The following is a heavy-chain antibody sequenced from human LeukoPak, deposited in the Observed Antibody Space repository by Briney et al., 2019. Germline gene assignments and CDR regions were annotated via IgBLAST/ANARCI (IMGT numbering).Heavy chain of an antibody. CDR3: ARDGSIVATLQTDY. CDR1: GFTFSSYS. V-gene: IGHV3-21*01. J-gene: IGHJ4*02. CDR2: ISSSSSYI. Sequence: SGGSLRLSCAAPGFTFSSYSMNWVRQAPGKGLEWVSSISSSSSYIYYADSVKGRFTISRDNAKNSLYLQMNSLRAEDTAVYYCARDGSIVATLQTDYWGQGTLVTVSS. D-gene: IGHD5-12*01.